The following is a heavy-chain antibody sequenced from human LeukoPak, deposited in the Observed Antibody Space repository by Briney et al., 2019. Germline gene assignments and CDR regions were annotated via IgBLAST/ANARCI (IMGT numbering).Heavy chain of an antibody. Sequence: SETLSLTCDVYGASFTGYYWSWIRQSPGKGLEWIGEMNQRGSMNYNPSLKSRVTISVDTSKNQFSLKLSSVTAADTAVYYCARQESWMAYDYVWGSYRPFDYWGQGTLVTVSS. D-gene: IGHD3-16*02. CDR2: MNQRGSM. CDR1: GASFTGYY. J-gene: IGHJ4*02. V-gene: IGHV4-34*01. CDR3: ARQESWMAYDYVWGSYRPFDY.